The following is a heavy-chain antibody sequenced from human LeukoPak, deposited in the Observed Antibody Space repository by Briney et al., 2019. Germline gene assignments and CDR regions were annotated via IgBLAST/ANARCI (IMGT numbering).Heavy chain of an antibody. CDR2: IYYSGNT. V-gene: IGHV4-31*03. Sequence: SETLSLTCTVSGGSVSSGGYYWSWIRQHPGKGLEWIGYIYYSGNTYYNPSLESRLTISLDTSTNQFSLKLGSVTAADTAVYYCATTGYYYYVDDWGKGTTVTVSS. J-gene: IGHJ6*03. D-gene: IGHD4-11*01. CDR3: ATTGYYYYVDD. CDR1: GGSVSSGGYY.